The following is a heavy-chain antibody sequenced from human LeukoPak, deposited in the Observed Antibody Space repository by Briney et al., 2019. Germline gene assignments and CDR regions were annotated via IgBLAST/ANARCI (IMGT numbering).Heavy chain of an antibody. CDR1: GYTFTSYG. Sequence: ASVKVSCKASGYTFTSYGITWVRQAPGQGLEWMGWISAYNGNTNYAQKLQGRVTMTTDTSTSTAYMELRSLRSDDTAVYCCARDSVVVPAAAYYYYMDVWGKGTTVTVSS. CDR2: ISAYNGNT. J-gene: IGHJ6*03. D-gene: IGHD2-2*01. V-gene: IGHV1-18*01. CDR3: ARDSVVVPAAAYYYYMDV.